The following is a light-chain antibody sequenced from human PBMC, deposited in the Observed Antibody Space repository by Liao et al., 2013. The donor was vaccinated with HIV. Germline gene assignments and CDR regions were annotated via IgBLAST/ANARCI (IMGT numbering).Light chain of an antibody. CDR1: NVGSKS. CDR2: KDS. CDR3: LSADSSGTYV. Sequence: SYELTQPPSVSVAPGKTASITCGGDNVGSKSVHWYQQKPGQAPVLVIYKDSERPSGIPERFSGSSSGTIVTLTISGVQAEDEADYYCLSADSSGTYVFGTGTKVTVL. V-gene: IGLV3-16*01. J-gene: IGLJ1*01.